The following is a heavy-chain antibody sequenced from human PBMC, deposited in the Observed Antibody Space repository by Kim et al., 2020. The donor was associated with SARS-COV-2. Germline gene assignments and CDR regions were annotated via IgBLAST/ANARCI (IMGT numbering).Heavy chain of an antibody. CDR1: GFTFSSYA. V-gene: IGHV3-30*04. CDR3: ARESWSSPGGFFDY. CDR2: ISYDGSNK. D-gene: IGHD6-19*01. Sequence: GGSLRLSCAASGFTFSSYAMHWVRQAPGKGLEWVAVISYDGSNKYYADSVKGRFTISRDNSKNTLYLQMNSLRAEDTAVYYCARESWSSPGGFFDYWGQG. J-gene: IGHJ4*02.